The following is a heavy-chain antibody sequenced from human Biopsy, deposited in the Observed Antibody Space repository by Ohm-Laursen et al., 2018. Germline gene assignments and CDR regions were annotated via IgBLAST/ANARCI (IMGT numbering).Heavy chain of an antibody. CDR2: VNTDGSST. D-gene: IGHD5/OR15-5a*01. V-gene: IGHV3-74*01. CDR3: ATDFGYCGNNVCSSDFYYGMGV. CDR1: EFIFSRFW. Sequence: SLRLSCSASEFIFSRFWMYWVRQAPGKGLVWVSRVNTDGSSTNYADAVKGRFTISRDNAKNTVFLQMNSLRAEDTAVYYCATDFGYCGNNVCSSDFYYGMGVWGQGTTVTVSS. J-gene: IGHJ6*02.